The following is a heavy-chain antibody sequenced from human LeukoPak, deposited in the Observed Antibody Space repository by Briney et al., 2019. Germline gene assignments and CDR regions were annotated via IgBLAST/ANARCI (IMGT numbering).Heavy chain of an antibody. CDR1: GGSISNYY. CDR2: IYYSGST. Sequence: SETLSLTCTVSGGSISNYYWSWIRQPPGKGLEWIGYIYYSGSTNYNPSLKSRVTISVDTSKNQFSLKLSSVTAADTAVYYCARLTPRGSSWFDPWGQGTLVTVSS. J-gene: IGHJ5*02. CDR3: ARLTPRGSSWFDP. V-gene: IGHV4-59*08. D-gene: IGHD1-26*01.